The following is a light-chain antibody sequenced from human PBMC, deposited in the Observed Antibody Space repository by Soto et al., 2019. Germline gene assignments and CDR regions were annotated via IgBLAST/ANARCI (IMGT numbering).Light chain of an antibody. V-gene: IGLV2-14*01. Sequence: QSALTQPASVSGSPGQSITISCTGTTSDIGGFNYVSWYQQHPGKAPKLMIYEVNNRPSGVSNRFSGSKSGNTASLTISGLQAEDEADYYCTSYSSSSTYVLFGGGTKVTVL. CDR1: TSDIGGFNY. J-gene: IGLJ2*01. CDR3: TSYSSSSTYVL. CDR2: EVN.